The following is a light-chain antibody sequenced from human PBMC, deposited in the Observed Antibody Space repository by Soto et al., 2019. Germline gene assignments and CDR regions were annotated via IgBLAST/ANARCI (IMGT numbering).Light chain of an antibody. V-gene: IGLV2-14*01. Sequence: QSALTQPASVSGSPEQSITISCTATTSDVGDYNYVSWYQQYPGKAPKPIIYNVSNRPSGVSNRFSGSKSGDTASLTISGLQAEDEADYYCSSYTSRSSVIFGGGTKLTVL. J-gene: IGLJ2*01. CDR1: TSDVGDYNY. CDR3: SSYTSRSSVI. CDR2: NVS.